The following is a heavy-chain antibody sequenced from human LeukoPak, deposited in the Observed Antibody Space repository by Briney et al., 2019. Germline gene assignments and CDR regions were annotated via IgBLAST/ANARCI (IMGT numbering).Heavy chain of an antibody. Sequence: ASVKVSCKVSGYTLTELSMHWVRQAPGKGLEWMGGFDPEDSETIYAQKFQGRVTMTEDTSTDTAYMELSSLRSEDTAVYYCATVNYYDSSGYYYWHGMDVWGQGTTVTVSS. J-gene: IGHJ6*02. CDR2: FDPEDSET. CDR1: GYTLTELS. CDR3: ATVNYYDSSGYYYWHGMDV. V-gene: IGHV1-24*01. D-gene: IGHD3-22*01.